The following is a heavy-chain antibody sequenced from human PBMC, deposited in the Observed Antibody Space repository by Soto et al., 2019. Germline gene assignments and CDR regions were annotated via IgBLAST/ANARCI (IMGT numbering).Heavy chain of an antibody. V-gene: IGHV3-33*01. J-gene: IGHJ6*02. CDR1: GLTFSSYG. Sequence: PGGSLRLSCAASGLTFSSYGMHWVRQAPGKGLEWVAVIWYDGSNKYYADSVKGRFTISRDNSKNTLYLQMNSLRAEDTAVYYCARDRITYYYYGMDVWGQGTTVTVSS. CDR3: ARDRITYYYYGMDV. CDR2: IWYDGSNK.